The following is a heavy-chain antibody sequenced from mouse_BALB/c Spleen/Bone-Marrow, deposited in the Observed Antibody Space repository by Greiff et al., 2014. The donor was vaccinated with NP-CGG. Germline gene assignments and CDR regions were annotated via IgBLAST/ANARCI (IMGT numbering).Heavy chain of an antibody. J-gene: IGHJ3*01. V-gene: IGHV14-3*02. D-gene: IGHD1-1*01. Sequence: VQLKESGAELVKPGASVKLSCTASGFNIKDTYMHWVKQRPEQGLEWIGRIDPANGNTKYDPKFQGKATITADTSYNTAYLQLSSLTSEDTAVYYCAIYYYGSSGFAYWGQGTLVTVSA. CDR2: IDPANGNT. CDR3: AIYYYGSSGFAY. CDR1: GFNIKDTY.